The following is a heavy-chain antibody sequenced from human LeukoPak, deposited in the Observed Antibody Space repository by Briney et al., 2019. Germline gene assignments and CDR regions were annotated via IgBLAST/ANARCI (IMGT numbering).Heavy chain of an antibody. CDR3: ARDSSSSGVDAFDI. V-gene: IGHV1-18*01. Sequence: ASVKVSCKASGYTFTSYGISWVRQAPGQGLEWMGWISAYNGNTNYAQKLQGRVTMTTDTSTSTAYMELRSLRSDDTAVYYCARDSSSSGVDAFDIWGQGTMVTVSS. D-gene: IGHD6-6*01. CDR2: ISAYNGNT. J-gene: IGHJ3*02. CDR1: GYTFTSYG.